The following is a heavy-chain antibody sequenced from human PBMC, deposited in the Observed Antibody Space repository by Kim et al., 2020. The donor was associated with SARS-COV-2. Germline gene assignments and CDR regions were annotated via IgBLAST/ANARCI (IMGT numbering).Heavy chain of an antibody. D-gene: IGHD2-15*01. J-gene: IGHJ3*02. CDR1: GFTFSSYA. CDR3: ARDYVVVVAAGWGDAFDI. Sequence: GGSLRLSCAASGFTFSSYAMHWVRQAPGKGLEWVAVISYDGSNKYYVDSVKGRFTISRDNSKNTLYLQMNSLRAEDTAVYYCARDYVVVVAAGWGDAFDIWGQGTMVTVSS. CDR2: ISYDGSNK. V-gene: IGHV3-30*04.